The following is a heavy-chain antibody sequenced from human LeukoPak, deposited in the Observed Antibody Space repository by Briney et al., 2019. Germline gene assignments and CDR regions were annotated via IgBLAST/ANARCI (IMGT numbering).Heavy chain of an antibody. D-gene: IGHD3-10*01. CDR2: ISAYNGNT. Sequence: GASVKVSCKASGYTFTSYGISWVRQAPGQGLEWMGWISAYNGNTNYAQKLQGRVTMTTDTSTSTAYMELRSLRSDDTAVYYCARVLLRSLWFGEGIKKPEDYWGQGTLVTVSS. V-gene: IGHV1-18*01. CDR3: ARVLLRSLWFGEGIKKPEDY. CDR1: GYTFTSYG. J-gene: IGHJ4*02.